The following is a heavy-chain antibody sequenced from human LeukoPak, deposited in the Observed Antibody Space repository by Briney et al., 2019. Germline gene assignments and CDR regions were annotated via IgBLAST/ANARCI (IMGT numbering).Heavy chain of an antibody. D-gene: IGHD3-22*01. Sequence: GGSLRLSCAASGFTFSSYAMHWVRQAPGKGLEWVAVISYDGGNKYYADSVKGRFTISRDNSKNTLYLQMNSLRAEDTAVYYCARAYDSSLGDYWGQGTLVTVSS. CDR1: GFTFSSYA. CDR2: ISYDGGNK. V-gene: IGHV3-30-3*01. J-gene: IGHJ4*02. CDR3: ARAYDSSLGDY.